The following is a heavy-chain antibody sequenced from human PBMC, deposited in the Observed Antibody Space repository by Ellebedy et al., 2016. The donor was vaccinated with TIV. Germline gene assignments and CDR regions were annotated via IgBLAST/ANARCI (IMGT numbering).Heavy chain of an antibody. Sequence: PGGSLRLSCAVSGFTFSSYWMQWVRQAPGKGLVWVSGINGDGTTTTYADSVKGRFTISRDNSKNTLYLQMNSLRADDTAIYDCAKLSSVLSLYADYWGLGTLVTVSS. CDR3: AKLSSVLSLYADY. J-gene: IGHJ4*02. CDR1: GFTFSSYW. V-gene: IGHV3-74*03. CDR2: INGDGTTT. D-gene: IGHD6-19*01.